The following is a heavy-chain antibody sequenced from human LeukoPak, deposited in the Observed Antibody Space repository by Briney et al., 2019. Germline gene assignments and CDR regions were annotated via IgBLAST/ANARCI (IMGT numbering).Heavy chain of an antibody. CDR3: ARDVPWLDP. CDR2: IYSSGST. Sequence: SETLPLTCTVSGGSISSYYWSWIRQPPGKGLEWIGYIYSSGSTNYNPSLKSRVTISVDTSKNQFSLNLTSVTAADTAVYYCARDVPWLDPWGQGTLVTVSS. V-gene: IGHV4-59*01. J-gene: IGHJ5*02. D-gene: IGHD2-2*01. CDR1: GGSISSYY.